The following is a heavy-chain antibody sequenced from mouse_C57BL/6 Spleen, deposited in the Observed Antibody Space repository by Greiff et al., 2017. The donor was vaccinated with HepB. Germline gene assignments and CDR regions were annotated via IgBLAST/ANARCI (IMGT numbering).Heavy chain of an antibody. J-gene: IGHJ3*01. CDR2: ISYDGSN. CDR1: GYSITSGYY. V-gene: IGHV3-6*01. CDR3: ARDDYYGSCDFAY. Sequence: EVKLQESGPGLVKPSQSLSLTCSVTGYSITSGYYWNWIRQFPGNKLEWMGYISYDGSNNYNPSLKNRLSITRDTSKNQFFLKLNSGTTEATATYYCARDDYYGSCDFAYWGQGTLVTVSA. D-gene: IGHD1-1*01.